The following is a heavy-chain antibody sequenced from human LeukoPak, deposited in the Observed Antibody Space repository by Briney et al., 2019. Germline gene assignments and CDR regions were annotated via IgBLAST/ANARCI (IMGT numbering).Heavy chain of an antibody. CDR3: AKMYCSSTSCYARGYFDY. CDR1: GFTFSSYA. CDR2: ISGSGGST. V-gene: IGHV3-23*01. D-gene: IGHD2-2*01. Sequence: GGSLRLSCAASGFTFSSYAMSWVRQAPGKGLEWVSAISGSGGSTYYADSVKGRFTISRDNSKNTLYLQMNSLRAEDTAVYYCAKMYCSSTSCYARGYFDYWGQGTLVTVSS. J-gene: IGHJ4*02.